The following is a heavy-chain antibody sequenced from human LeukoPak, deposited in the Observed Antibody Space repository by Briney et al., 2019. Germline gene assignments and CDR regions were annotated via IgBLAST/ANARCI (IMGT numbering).Heavy chain of an antibody. CDR2: ISSSGSTI. J-gene: IGHJ6*03. Sequence: GGSLRLSCAASGFTFSDYYMSWIRQAPRKGQEWVSYISSSGSTIYYADSVKGRFTISRDNAKNSLYLQMNSLRAEDTAVYYCARHSGYSSGWYYHMDVWGKGTTVTVSS. CDR1: GFTFSDYY. CDR3: ARHSGYSSGWYYHMDV. D-gene: IGHD6-19*01. V-gene: IGHV3-11*04.